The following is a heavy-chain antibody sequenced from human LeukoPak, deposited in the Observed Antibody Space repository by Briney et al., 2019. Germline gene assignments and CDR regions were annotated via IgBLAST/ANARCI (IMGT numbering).Heavy chain of an antibody. Sequence: SETLSLTCAVYGGPFRGFFWSWIRQAPGHGLEGFGEISHSGSSNYNPSLKSRITISVDTSKNQFYLNLSSVTAADTAVYYCARRYYYNLGSFPFDFWGQGTLVTVSS. D-gene: IGHD3-10*01. CDR1: GGPFRGFF. J-gene: IGHJ4*02. CDR3: ARRYYYNLGSFPFDF. CDR2: ISHSGSS. V-gene: IGHV4-34*10.